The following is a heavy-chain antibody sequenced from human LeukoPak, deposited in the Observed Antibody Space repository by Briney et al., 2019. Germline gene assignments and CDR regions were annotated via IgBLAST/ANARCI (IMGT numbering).Heavy chain of an antibody. CDR2: ISSSSSYI. Sequence: GGSLRLSCAASGFTFSSYSMNWVRQAPGKGLEWVSSISSSSSYIYYADSVKGRFTISRDNAKNPLYLQMNSLRAEDTAVYYCARVPNTAGFYFDYWGQGTLVTVSS. D-gene: IGHD5-18*01. V-gene: IGHV3-21*01. CDR3: ARVPNTAGFYFDY. J-gene: IGHJ4*02. CDR1: GFTFSSYS.